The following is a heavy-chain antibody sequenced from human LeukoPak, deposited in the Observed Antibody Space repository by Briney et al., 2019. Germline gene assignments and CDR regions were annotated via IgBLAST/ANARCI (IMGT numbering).Heavy chain of an antibody. CDR3: ARKYSSGWYVDY. J-gene: IGHJ4*02. CDR2: INPNSGGT. CDR1: GYTFTGYY. V-gene: IGHV1-2*02. Sequence: ASVKVSCKASGYTFTGYYMHWVRQAPGQGLEWMGWINPNSGGTNYAQKFQGRVTMTRDTSISTAYMELSRLRSDDTAVYYCARKYSSGWYVDYWDQGTLVTVSS. D-gene: IGHD6-19*01.